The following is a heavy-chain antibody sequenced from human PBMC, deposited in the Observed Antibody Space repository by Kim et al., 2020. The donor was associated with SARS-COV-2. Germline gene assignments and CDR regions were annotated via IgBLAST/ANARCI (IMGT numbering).Heavy chain of an antibody. CDR1: GFTFGDYA. CDR3: TREGDYVSFDY. V-gene: IGHV3-49*04. J-gene: IGHJ4*02. CDR2: IRSKAYGGTT. D-gene: IGHD3-10*02. Sequence: GGSLRLSCTASGFTFGDYAMSWVRQAPGKGLEWVGFIRSKAYGGTTEYAASVKGRFTISRDDSKSIAYLQMNSLKTEDTAVYYCTREGDYVSFDYWGQGTLVTVSS.